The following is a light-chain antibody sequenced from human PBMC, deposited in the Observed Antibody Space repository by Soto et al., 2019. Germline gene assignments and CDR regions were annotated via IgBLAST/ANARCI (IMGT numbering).Light chain of an antibody. CDR3: QQYFTYSRT. V-gene: IGKV3-11*01. CDR2: DAS. CDR1: QSVSRY. Sequence: EIVLTQSPATLSLSPGERATLSCRASQSVSRYLGWYQQKPGQAPRLLIYDASNRATGIPARFSGSGSGTDFSLTISSLEPEDFATYYCQQYFTYSRTFGQGTKLEIK. J-gene: IGKJ2*01.